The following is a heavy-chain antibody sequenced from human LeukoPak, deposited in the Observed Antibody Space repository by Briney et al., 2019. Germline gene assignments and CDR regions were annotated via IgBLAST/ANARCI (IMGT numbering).Heavy chain of an antibody. D-gene: IGHD2-2*01. Sequence: GRSLRLSCAASGFTFSSYGMHWVRQAPGKGLEWVAVISYDGSNKYYADSVKGRFTISRDNSKNTLYLQMNSLRAEDTAVYYCASPLRGYCSSTSCYSLWGQGTPVTVSS. V-gene: IGHV3-30*03. CDR2: ISYDGSNK. J-gene: IGHJ4*02. CDR3: ASPLRGYCSSTSCYSL. CDR1: GFTFSSYG.